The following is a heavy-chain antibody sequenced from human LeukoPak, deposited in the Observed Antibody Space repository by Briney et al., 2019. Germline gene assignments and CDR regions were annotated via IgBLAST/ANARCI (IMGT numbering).Heavy chain of an antibody. Sequence: GASVKVSCKASGYTFTGYYMHWVRQAPGQGLEWMGWINPNSGGTNYAQTFQGRVTMTRDTSISTAYMELSRLRSDDTAVYYCARALRGGWFDPWGQGTLVTVSS. CDR2: INPNSGGT. D-gene: IGHD3-16*01. V-gene: IGHV1-2*02. CDR3: ARALRGGWFDP. CDR1: GYTFTGYY. J-gene: IGHJ5*02.